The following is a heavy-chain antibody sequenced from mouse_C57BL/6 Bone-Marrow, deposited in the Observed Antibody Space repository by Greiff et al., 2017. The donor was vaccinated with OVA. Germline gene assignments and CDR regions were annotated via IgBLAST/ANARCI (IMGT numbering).Heavy chain of an antibody. Sequence: EVQLVESGGGLVQPGGSLKLSCAASGIDFSRYWMSWVRRAPGKGLEWIGEINPDSSTTTYAPSLKAKFIISRDNAKNTLYLQMSKVRSEDTALYDCAITTVVVHWYFDVWGTGTTVTVSS. J-gene: IGHJ1*03. CDR2: INPDSSTT. CDR1: GIDFSRYW. D-gene: IGHD1-1*01. CDR3: AITTVVVHWYFDV. V-gene: IGHV4-1*01.